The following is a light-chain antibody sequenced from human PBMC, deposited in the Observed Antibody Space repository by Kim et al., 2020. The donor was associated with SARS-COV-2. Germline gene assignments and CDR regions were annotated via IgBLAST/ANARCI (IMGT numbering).Light chain of an antibody. CDR1: QSIASN. Sequence: ETVMTQSPDTLSVIPGERVTFSCRPSQSIASNLACYQQKPGQAPRLLVYGASTWATGIPGKLSGSGSGTEFTLIINSLESADFAIYYGHQYDNWPLTFCGGTKVDIK. V-gene: IGKV3-15*01. CDR3: HQYDNWPLT. CDR2: GAS. J-gene: IGKJ4*01.